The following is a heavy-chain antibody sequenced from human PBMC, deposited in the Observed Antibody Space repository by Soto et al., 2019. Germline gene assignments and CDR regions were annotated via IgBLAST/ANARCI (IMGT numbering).Heavy chain of an antibody. CDR3: VTSVVAVVRLDN. J-gene: IGHJ4*02. Sequence: VQLVESGGGLVKPGGSLRLSCAASGLSLSNTYMDWVRQAPGKGLEWVGRIESKREGGREDYAAPAKGRFSISRDDSKNTLYLQLDSPTSDDAGVYYFVTSVVAVVRLDNWGQGTLVTVSS. D-gene: IGHD2-15*01. V-gene: IGHV3-15*07. CDR2: IESKREGGRE. CDR1: GLSLSNTY.